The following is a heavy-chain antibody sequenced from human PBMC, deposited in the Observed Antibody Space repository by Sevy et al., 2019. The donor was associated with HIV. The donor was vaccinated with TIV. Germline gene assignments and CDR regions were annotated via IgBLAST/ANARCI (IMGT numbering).Heavy chain of an antibody. Sequence: GGSLRLSCAGSGFTFSDYDMHWVRQAPGKGLEWVAVMSNDGNYKNYADSVKVRFTISRDNFKNTLYLQMNSLRVEDTAIYFCARLFSCGGDCYYLDHWGQGALVTVSS. CDR2: MSNDGNYK. V-gene: IGHV3-30*04. D-gene: IGHD2-21*02. CDR3: ARLFSCGGDCYYLDH. J-gene: IGHJ4*02. CDR1: GFTFSDYD.